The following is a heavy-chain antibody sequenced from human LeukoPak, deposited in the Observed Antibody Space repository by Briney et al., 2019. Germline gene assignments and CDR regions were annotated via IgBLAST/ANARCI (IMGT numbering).Heavy chain of an antibody. Sequence: GGSLRLSCAASGFTFSSYGMSWVRQAPGKGLEWVSAISGSGGSTYYADSVMGRFTISRDNSKNTLYLQMNSLRSDDTAVYYCARGKRTVSAGATNFDYWGQGTLVTVSS. CDR1: GFTFSSYG. CDR3: ARGKRTVSAGATNFDY. CDR2: ISGSGGST. V-gene: IGHV3-23*01. D-gene: IGHD1-26*01. J-gene: IGHJ4*02.